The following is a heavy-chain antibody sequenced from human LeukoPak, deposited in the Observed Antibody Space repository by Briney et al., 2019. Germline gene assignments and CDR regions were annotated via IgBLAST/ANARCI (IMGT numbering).Heavy chain of an antibody. V-gene: IGHV4-4*02. CDR3: ARYQDLWFGELKAFDI. CDR1: GGSTSRSNW. Sequence: PSETLSLTCAVSGGSTSRSNWWSWVRQPPGKGLEWIGEIYHSGSTNYNPSLKSRVTISVDKSKNQFSLKLSSVTAADTAVYYCARYQDLWFGELKAFDIWGQGTMVTVSS. D-gene: IGHD3-10*01. CDR2: IYHSGST. J-gene: IGHJ3*02.